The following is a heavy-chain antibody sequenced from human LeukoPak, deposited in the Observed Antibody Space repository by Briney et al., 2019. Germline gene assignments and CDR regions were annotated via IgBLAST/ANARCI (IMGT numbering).Heavy chain of an antibody. V-gene: IGHV4-34*01. CDR1: GGSFSNYY. Sequence: SETLSLTCAVYGGSFSNYYWSWIRQSPGKGLEWIGEITHSGSTNYNPSLKSRVTISVDTSKNQFSLKLSSVTAADTAVYYCARTTMVRGTYYMDVWGKGATVTVSS. CDR2: ITHSGST. J-gene: IGHJ6*03. D-gene: IGHD3-10*01. CDR3: ARTTMVRGTYYMDV.